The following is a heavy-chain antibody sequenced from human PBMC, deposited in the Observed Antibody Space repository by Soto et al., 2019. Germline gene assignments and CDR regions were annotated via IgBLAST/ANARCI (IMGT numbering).Heavy chain of an antibody. CDR2: ISAYNGNT. V-gene: IGHV1-18*04. CDR3: ARLPQYYDRWSAPRGQLDY. D-gene: IGHD3-3*01. J-gene: IGHJ4*02. CDR1: GYTFTSYG. Sequence: AAVKVSCKASGYTFTSYGISWVRQAPGQGLEWMGWISAYNGNTNYAQKLQGRVTMTTDPSTSTAYMELRSLRSDDTAMYYCARLPQYYDRWSAPRGQLDYWGRGTLVTVSS.